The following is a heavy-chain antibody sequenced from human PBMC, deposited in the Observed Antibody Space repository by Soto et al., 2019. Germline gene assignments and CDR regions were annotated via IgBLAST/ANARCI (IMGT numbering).Heavy chain of an antibody. CDR1: VITFGSRA. D-gene: IGHD3-10*01. Sequence: PGGSLRLSCLASVITFGSRAMSWVRQATGEGLEWVSIISDSGGDTKYADSVRGRFTISRDNSKNTLYVQMSSLRAEDSAVYYCARGSKESYPGSRIFDFWGRGTRVTVSS. V-gene: IGHV3-23*01. J-gene: IGHJ4*02. CDR3: ARGSKESYPGSRIFDF. CDR2: ISDSGGDT.